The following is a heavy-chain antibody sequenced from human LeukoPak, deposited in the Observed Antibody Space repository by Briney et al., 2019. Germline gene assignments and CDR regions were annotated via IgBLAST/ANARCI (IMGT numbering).Heavy chain of an antibody. CDR1: GGTFSSYA. J-gene: IGHJ5*02. CDR3: ARSRHYYGSGRESGIYNWFDP. CDR2: TIPIFGTA. D-gene: IGHD3-10*01. V-gene: IGHV1-69*01. Sequence: SVKASCKASGGTFSSYAISWVRQAPGQGLEWMGGTIPIFGTANYAQKFQGRVTITADESTSTAYMELSSLRSEDTAVYYCARSRHYYGSGRESGIYNWFDPWGQGTLVTVSS.